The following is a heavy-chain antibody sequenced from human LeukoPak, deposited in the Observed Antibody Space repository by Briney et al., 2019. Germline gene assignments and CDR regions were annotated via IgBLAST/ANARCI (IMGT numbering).Heavy chain of an antibody. CDR3: AKVQDISSWYESFDY. D-gene: IGHD6-13*01. CDR2: ISGRGVST. V-gene: IGHV3-23*01. J-gene: IGHJ4*02. CDR1: GFTFSSYA. Sequence: GGSLTLSCAASGFTFSSYAMSWFRQAPGKGLEWVSAISGRGVSTYYADSVKGRFTVSRDNSKNTLYLQMSSLRADDTAVYFCAKVQDISSWYESFDYWGQGTLVTVSS.